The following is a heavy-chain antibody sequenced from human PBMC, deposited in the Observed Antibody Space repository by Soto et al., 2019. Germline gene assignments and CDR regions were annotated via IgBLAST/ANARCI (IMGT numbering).Heavy chain of an antibody. J-gene: IGHJ5*02. D-gene: IGHD5-18*01. Sequence: ASVKVSCKASGYTFTSYGISWVRQAPGQGLEWMGWISAYNGNTNYAQKLQGRVTMTTDTSTRKANRGRGSLRSEDTAVYSCATWVTKARTGWFDPWGQETLVTVSS. CDR3: ATWVTKARTGWFDP. V-gene: IGHV1-18*01. CDR2: ISAYNGNT. CDR1: GYTFTSYG.